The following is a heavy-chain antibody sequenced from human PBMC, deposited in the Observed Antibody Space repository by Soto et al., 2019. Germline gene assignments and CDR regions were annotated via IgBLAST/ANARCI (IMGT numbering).Heavy chain of an antibody. CDR2: IHSGGST. CDR1: GFTVSSNY. J-gene: IGHJ5*02. V-gene: IGHV3-66*01. CDR3: ARDPFGGLFDP. D-gene: IGHD3-10*01. Sequence: EVQLVESGGGLVQPGGSLRLSCAASGFTVSSNYLNWVRQAPGKGLEWVSVIHSGGSTYYADSVKGRFAISRANSKNTVYLQMNSLRAEDTAVYYCARDPFGGLFDPWGQGTLVTVSS.